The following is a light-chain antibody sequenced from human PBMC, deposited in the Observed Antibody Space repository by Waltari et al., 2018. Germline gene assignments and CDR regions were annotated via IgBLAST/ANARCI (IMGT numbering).Light chain of an antibody. CDR3: SSYTSDYTLI. CDR2: DVS. J-gene: IGLJ2*01. V-gene: IGLV2-14*03. Sequence: QSVLTQPASVTGSPGQSITISCTGTSSDIGGYDYVSWYQQYPGTAPKLIISDVSDRPSGVSYRFSGSKSGSTASLTISGLQPEDEADYYCSSYTSDYTLIYGGGTRLTVL. CDR1: SSDIGGYDY.